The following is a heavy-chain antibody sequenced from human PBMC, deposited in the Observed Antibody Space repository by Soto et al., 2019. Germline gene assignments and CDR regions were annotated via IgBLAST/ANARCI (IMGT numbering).Heavy chain of an antibody. CDR2: IWYDGSNK. CDR1: GFTFSSYG. Sequence: GGSLRLSCAASGFTFSSYGMHWVRQAPGKGLEWVAVIWYDGSNKYYADSVKGRFTISRDNSKNTLYPQMNSLRAEDTAVYYCASFAGPLFDYWGQGTLVTVSS. V-gene: IGHV3-33*01. CDR3: ASFAGPLFDY. J-gene: IGHJ4*02.